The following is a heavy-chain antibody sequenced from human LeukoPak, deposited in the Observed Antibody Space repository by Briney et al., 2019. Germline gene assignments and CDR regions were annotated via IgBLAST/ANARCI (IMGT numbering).Heavy chain of an antibody. D-gene: IGHD6-13*01. CDR1: GFTFSSYG. CDR2: ISYDGSNK. Sequence: GRSLRLSCAASGFTFSSYGMHWVRQAPGKGLEWVAVISYDGSNKYYADSVKGRFTISRDNSKSTLYLQMNSLRAEDTAVYYCAKVPGMYSSSWYYFDYWGQGTLVTVSS. J-gene: IGHJ4*02. CDR3: AKVPGMYSSSWYYFDY. V-gene: IGHV3-30*18.